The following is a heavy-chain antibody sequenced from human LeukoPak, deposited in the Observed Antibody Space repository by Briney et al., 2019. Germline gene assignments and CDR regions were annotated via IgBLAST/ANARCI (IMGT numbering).Heavy chain of an antibody. CDR1: GGSFSGYY. D-gene: IGHD6-6*01. Sequence: SETLSLTCAVYGGSFSGYYWSWIRQPPGKGLEWIGEINHSGGTNYNPSLKSRVTISVDTSKNQFSLKLSSVTAADTAVYYCARASRAVVAARTTSRERPRYYFDYWGQGTLVTVSS. J-gene: IGHJ4*02. CDR2: INHSGGT. V-gene: IGHV4-34*01. CDR3: ARASRAVVAARTTSRERPRYYFDY.